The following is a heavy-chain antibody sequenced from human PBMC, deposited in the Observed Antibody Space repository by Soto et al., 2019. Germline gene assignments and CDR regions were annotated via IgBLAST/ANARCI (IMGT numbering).Heavy chain of an antibody. Sequence: QVQLVQSGAEVKKPGSSVKVSCKASGGTLSKHAITWVRRAPGQGLEWLGGIIPMFGIPNYSQKFQGRVTISADDSTNTSHMELNSLTSEDTAIYYCAKDKSRGITVTADYWGQGTLVTVSS. D-gene: IGHD2-21*02. V-gene: IGHV1-69*01. CDR1: GGTLSKHA. CDR3: AKDKSRGITVTADY. J-gene: IGHJ4*02. CDR2: IIPMFGIP.